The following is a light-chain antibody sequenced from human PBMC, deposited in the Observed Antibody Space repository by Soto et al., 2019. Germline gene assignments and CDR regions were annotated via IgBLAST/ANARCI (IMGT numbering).Light chain of an antibody. J-gene: IGLJ1*01. CDR2: DVS. V-gene: IGLV2-14*01. Sequence: QCERNQGASGFGGPGQSITISCTGKKKVLGRYYHVSWYQPHPGKAPQLMIYDVSNRPSRVSNRFSGSKSGNTASLTISGLQAEDEADYYCSSYTTSSTYVFGTGTKVPV. CDR3: SSYTTSSTYV. CDR1: KKVLGRYYH.